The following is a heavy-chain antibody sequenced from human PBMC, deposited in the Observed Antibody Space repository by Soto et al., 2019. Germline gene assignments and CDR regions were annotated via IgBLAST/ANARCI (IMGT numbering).Heavy chain of an antibody. CDR3: AKGRGDKSLVTGLFYYGMDV. Sequence: EVQLLESGGGLEQPGGSLRLSCAASGFSFSTYAMSWVRQAPGKGLEWVSTISGTGGTTDYADSVKGRFTISRDNSKNTLFIKMNRRRAEDTAVYYCAKGRGDKSLVTGLFYYGMDVWGQGTTVTVSS. V-gene: IGHV3-23*01. J-gene: IGHJ6*02. CDR2: ISGTGGTT. CDR1: GFSFSTYA. D-gene: IGHD5-18*01.